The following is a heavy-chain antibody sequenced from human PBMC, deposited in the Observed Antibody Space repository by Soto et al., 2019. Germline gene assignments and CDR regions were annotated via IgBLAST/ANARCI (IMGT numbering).Heavy chain of an antibody. V-gene: IGHV1-69*13. D-gene: IGHD3-10*01. CDR1: GGTFSSYA. Sequence: SVKVSCKASGGTFSSYAISWVRQAPGQGLEWMGGIIPIFGTANYAQKFQGRVTITADESTSTAYMELSSLRSEDTAVYYCARSPSRYGSGRDNWFDPWGQGTLVTVSS. J-gene: IGHJ5*02. CDR3: ARSPSRYGSGRDNWFDP. CDR2: IIPIFGTA.